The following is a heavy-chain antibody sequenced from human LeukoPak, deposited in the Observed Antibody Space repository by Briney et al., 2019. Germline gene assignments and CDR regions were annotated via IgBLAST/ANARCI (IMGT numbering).Heavy chain of an antibody. CDR2: ISSSGSTI. V-gene: IGHV3-11*01. D-gene: IGHD6-19*01. J-gene: IGHJ3*02. CDR1: GFTFSDYY. Sequence: GGSLRLSCAASGFTFSDYYMSWIRQAPGKGLEWVSYISSSGSTIYYADPVKGRFTISRDNAKNSLYLQMNSLRAEDTAVYYCARDPIAVAGTHAFDIWGQGTMVTVSS. CDR3: ARDPIAVAGTHAFDI.